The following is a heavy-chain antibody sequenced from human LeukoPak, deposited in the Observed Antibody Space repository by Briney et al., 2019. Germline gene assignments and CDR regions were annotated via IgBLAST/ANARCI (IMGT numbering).Heavy chain of an antibody. J-gene: IGHJ6*02. D-gene: IGHD6-6*01. CDR3: ARDLGYSSSPGEDV. CDR1: GGTFSSYA. Sequence: GASVKVSCKASGGTFSSYAISWVRQAPGQGLEWMGRIIPIFGIANYAQKFQGRVTITADKSTSTAYMELSRLRSDDTAVYYCARDLGYSSSPGEDVWGQGTTVAVSS. V-gene: IGHV1-69*04. CDR2: IIPIFGIA.